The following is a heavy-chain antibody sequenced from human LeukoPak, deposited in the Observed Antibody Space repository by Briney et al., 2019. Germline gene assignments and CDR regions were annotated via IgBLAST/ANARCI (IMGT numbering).Heavy chain of an antibody. CDR3: ARDGVVTPYYFDY. CDR1: GYTFTSYG. D-gene: IGHD3-3*01. V-gene: IGHV1-18*01. Sequence: ASVKVSCKASGYTFTSYGISWVRQAPGQGLEWMGWISSYDGNTNYAQKLQGRLTMTTDTSTSTVYMELRSLRSDGTAVYYCARDGVVTPYYFDYWGQGTLVTVSS. CDR2: ISSYDGNT. J-gene: IGHJ4*02.